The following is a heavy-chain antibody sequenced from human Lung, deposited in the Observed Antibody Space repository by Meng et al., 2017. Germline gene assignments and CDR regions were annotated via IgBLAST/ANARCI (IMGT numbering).Heavy chain of an antibody. Sequence: QVEGQEAGPGLVKPSGTLSLTCAVSGGSISSDNWWSWVRQPPGKGLEWIGEIYHSGSTNYNPSLKSRITISVDKPKNQFSLTLSSVTAADTAVYYCTKNDFYCLGYWGQGTLVTVSS. J-gene: IGHJ4*02. D-gene: IGHD2-21*01. CDR1: GGSISSDNW. V-gene: IGHV4-4*02. CDR3: TKNDFYCLGY. CDR2: IYHSGST.